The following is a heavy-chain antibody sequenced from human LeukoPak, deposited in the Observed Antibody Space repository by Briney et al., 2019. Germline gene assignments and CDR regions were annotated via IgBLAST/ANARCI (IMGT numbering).Heavy chain of an antibody. V-gene: IGHV5-51*01. Sequence: GESLKISCXGSGYSFTSYWIGWVRQMPGKGLEWMGIIYPGDSDTRYSPSFQGQVTISADKSISTAYLQWSSLKASDTAMYYCARQYCSSTSCGNWFDPWGQGTLVTVSS. CDR1: GYSFTSYW. J-gene: IGHJ5*02. CDR3: ARQYCSSTSCGNWFDP. CDR2: IYPGDSDT. D-gene: IGHD2-2*01.